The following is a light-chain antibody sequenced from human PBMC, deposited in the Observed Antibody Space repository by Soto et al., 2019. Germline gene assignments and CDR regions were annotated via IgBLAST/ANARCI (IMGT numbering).Light chain of an antibody. J-gene: IGLJ1*01. CDR3: SSYTSSSTYV. CDR2: EVS. V-gene: IGLV2-14*01. CDR1: SSYVCCYNY. Sequence: QSVLTQPASVSGSPGQSITLSCTGTSSYVCCYNYVSWSQQHPGKAPQLMIYEVSNRPSGVSNRFSGSKSGNTASLTISGLQAEDEADYYCSSYTSSSTYVFGTGTKVTVL.